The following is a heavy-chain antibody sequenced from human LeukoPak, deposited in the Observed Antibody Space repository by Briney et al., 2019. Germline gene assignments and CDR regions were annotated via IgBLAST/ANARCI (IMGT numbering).Heavy chain of an antibody. CDR3: ARGQGGVMITFGGVIVFDY. CDR2: ISGSGGTT. Sequence: AGGSLRLSCAASGFTFSIYAMGWVRQAPGRGLEWASAISGSGGTTYYADSVKGRFTVSRDNSMNTLYLQMNTLRAEDTAVYYCARGQGGVMITFGGVIVFDYWGQGTLVPVSS. J-gene: IGHJ4*02. D-gene: IGHD3-16*02. V-gene: IGHV3-23*01. CDR1: GFTFSIYA.